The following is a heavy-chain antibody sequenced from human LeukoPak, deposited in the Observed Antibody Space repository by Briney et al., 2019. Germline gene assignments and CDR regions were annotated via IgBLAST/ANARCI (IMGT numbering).Heavy chain of an antibody. V-gene: IGHV3-30*04. D-gene: IGHD4-17*01. CDR2: ISHDGSDK. CDR1: GFTLKIYP. CDR3: AREGVQTTVDAFDI. J-gene: IGHJ3*02. Sequence: GGSPRLSCAASGFTLKIYPMRWVRQAPGKGLEWLSVISHDGSDKNNADSVKGRFIISRDNSKNTIYLQLNSLRPEDTAMYYCAREGVQTTVDAFDIWGLGTMVIVSS.